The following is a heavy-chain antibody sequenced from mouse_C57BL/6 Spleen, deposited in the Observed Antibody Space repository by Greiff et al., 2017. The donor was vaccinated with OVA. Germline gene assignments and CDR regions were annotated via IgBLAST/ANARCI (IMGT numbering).Heavy chain of an antibody. CDR2: IDPSDSYT. D-gene: IGHD6-1*01. CDR3: ARRGASPFYAMDY. Sequence: QVQLQQPGAELVMPGASVKLSCKASGYTFTSYWMHWVKQRPGQGLECIGEIDPSDSYTNYNQKFKGKSTLTVDKSSSTAYMQLSSLTSEDSAVYYCARRGASPFYAMDYWGQGTSVTVSS. CDR1: GYTFTSYW. V-gene: IGHV1-69*01. J-gene: IGHJ4*01.